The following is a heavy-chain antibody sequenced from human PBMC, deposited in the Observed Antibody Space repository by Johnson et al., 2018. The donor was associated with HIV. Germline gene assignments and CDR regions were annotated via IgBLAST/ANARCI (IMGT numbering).Heavy chain of an antibody. D-gene: IGHD3-10*01. CDR3: ARGVRGVIID. J-gene: IGHJ3*01. Sequence: QVQLVESGGGVVQPGGSLRLSCAASGLTFSSYGMHWVRQAPGKGLEWVAFIRYDVTKKYYADSVTGRFTISRDSSKNTVYLQMNNLRAEDTAVYNCARGVRGVIIDWGQGTMVAVSS. CDR1: GLTFSSYG. CDR2: IRYDVTKK. V-gene: IGHV3-30*02.